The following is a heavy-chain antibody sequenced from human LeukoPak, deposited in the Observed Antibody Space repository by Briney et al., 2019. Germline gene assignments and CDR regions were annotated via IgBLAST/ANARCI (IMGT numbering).Heavy chain of an antibody. CDR1: GGSFSGYY. Sequence: SETLSLTCAVYGGSFSGYYWSWIRQPPGKGLEWIGEINHSGSTNYNPSLKSRVTISVDTSKNQFSLKLSSVTAADTAVYYCARDYTVSYYYYGMDVWGQGTTVTVSS. J-gene: IGHJ6*02. CDR3: ARDYTVSYYYYGMDV. D-gene: IGHD4-11*01. CDR2: INHSGST. V-gene: IGHV4-34*01.